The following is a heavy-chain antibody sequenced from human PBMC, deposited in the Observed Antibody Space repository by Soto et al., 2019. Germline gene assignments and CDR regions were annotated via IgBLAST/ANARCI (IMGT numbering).Heavy chain of an antibody. CDR1: GFTFSSYG. CDR3: AKASGWFDP. J-gene: IGHJ5*02. Sequence: QVQLVESGGGVVQPGRSLRLSCAASGFTFSSYGMHWVRQAPGKGLEWVAVISYDGSNKYYADSVKGRFTISRDNSKNTRYLQMNSLRAEDTAVYYCAKASGWFDPWGQGTLVTVSS. V-gene: IGHV3-30*18. CDR2: ISYDGSNK.